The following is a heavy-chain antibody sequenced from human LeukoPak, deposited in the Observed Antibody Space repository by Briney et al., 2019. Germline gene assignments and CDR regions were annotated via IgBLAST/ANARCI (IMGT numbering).Heavy chain of an antibody. J-gene: IGHJ4*02. V-gene: IGHV3-23*01. Sequence: PGGSLRLSCEASGFTFATYPMSWVRQAPGKGLEWVSTFSGSGGRTLYADSVKGRFTISRDNSKNTLSLQMNSLRAEDTAVYYCAKVTSSYNYFDYWGQGSPVTVSS. CDR2: FSGSGGRT. CDR3: AKVTSSYNYFDY. CDR1: GFTFATYP. D-gene: IGHD2-2*01.